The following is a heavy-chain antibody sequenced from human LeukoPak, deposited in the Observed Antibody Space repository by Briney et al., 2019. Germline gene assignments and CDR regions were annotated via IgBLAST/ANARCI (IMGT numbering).Heavy chain of an antibody. CDR2: IRVSGST. J-gene: IGHJ3*02. CDR3: AKSLFTSATGTGRAFHI. D-gene: IGHD1-1*01. V-gene: IGHV3-23*01. CDR1: GFTFSSYA. Sequence: GGSLRLSCTTSGFTFSSYALSWVRQAPGKGLEWVSGIRVSGSTYYPDSVTGRFTISRDNSKNTVDLQMSGLRAEDTAEYYCAKSLFTSATGTGRAFHIWGQGTMVTVSS.